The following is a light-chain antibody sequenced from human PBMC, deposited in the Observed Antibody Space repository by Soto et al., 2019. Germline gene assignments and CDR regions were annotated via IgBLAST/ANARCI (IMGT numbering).Light chain of an antibody. J-gene: IGKJ1*01. CDR2: GAS. CDR1: QSVSSSY. Sequence: EIVRTHSPATLSVSPGERATLSCRASQSVSSSYLAWYQQKPGQAPRLLIYGASSRATGIPDRFSGSGSGTDFTLTISRLEPEDFAVYYCQQYGSSPRTFGQGTKVDIK. CDR3: QQYGSSPRT. V-gene: IGKV3-20*01.